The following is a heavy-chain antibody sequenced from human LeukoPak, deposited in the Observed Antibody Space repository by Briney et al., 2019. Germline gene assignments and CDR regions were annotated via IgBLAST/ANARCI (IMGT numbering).Heavy chain of an antibody. CDR1: GYTFTSYD. J-gene: IGHJ4*02. Sequence: ASVKVSCKASGYTFTSYDINWVRQATGQGLEWMGWMNPNSGNTGYAQKFQGRVTITRNTSISTAYMVLSSLRSEDTAVYYCARGPEMATRSGYYFDYWGQGTLVTVSS. CDR2: MNPNSGNT. CDR3: ARGPEMATRSGYYFDY. D-gene: IGHD5-24*01. V-gene: IGHV1-8*03.